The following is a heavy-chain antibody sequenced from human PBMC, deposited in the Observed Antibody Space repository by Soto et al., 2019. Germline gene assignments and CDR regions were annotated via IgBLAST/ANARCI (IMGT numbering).Heavy chain of an antibody. CDR1: GYTFTSYD. CDR2: MNPNSGNT. J-gene: IGHJ3*02. D-gene: IGHD2-15*01. CDR3: ARGNLDIVVVVAAREGNDAFDI. V-gene: IGHV1-8*01. Sequence: ASVKFSCKASGYTFTSYDINWVRQANGQGLEWMGWMNPNSGNTGYAQKFQGRVTMTRNTSISTAYMELSSLRSEDTAVYYCARGNLDIVVVVAAREGNDAFDIWGQGTMVTVSS.